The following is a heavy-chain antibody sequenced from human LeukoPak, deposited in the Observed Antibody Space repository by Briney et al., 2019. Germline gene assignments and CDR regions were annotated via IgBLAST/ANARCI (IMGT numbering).Heavy chain of an antibody. CDR1: GGSITSYY. Sequence: SETLSLTCTVSGGSITSYYWSWIRQPPGMGLEWIGSVYYSRSTYYNPSLKSRVTISVDRSKNQFSLKLSSVTAADTAVYYCARGGSSWYDFDYWGQGTLVTVSS. D-gene: IGHD6-13*01. CDR3: ARGGSSWYDFDY. V-gene: IGHV4-59*12. J-gene: IGHJ4*02. CDR2: VYYSRST.